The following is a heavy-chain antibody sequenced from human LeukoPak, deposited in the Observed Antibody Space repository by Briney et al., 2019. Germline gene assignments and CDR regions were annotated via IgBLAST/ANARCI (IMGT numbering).Heavy chain of an antibody. D-gene: IGHD3-9*01. CDR2: IKQDGSEK. J-gene: IGHJ4*02. V-gene: IGHV3-7*01. CDR1: GFTFSSYW. CDR3: ARVGNSRGNYDILTGYYPFDY. Sequence: GGSLRLSCAASGFTFSSYWMSWVRQAPGKGLEWVANIKQDGSEKYYVDSVKGRFTISRDNAKNSLYLQMNSLRAEDTAVYYCARVGNSRGNYDILTGYYPFDYWGQGTLVTVSS.